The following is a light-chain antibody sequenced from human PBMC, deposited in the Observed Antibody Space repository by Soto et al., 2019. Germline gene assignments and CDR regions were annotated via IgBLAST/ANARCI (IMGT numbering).Light chain of an antibody. CDR1: SSNIGSNY. CDR2: RNN. Sequence: QSVLTQPPSASGTPGQRVTISCSGSSSNIGSNYVYWYQQLPGTAPKLLIYRNNQRPSGVPDRFSGSKSGTSASLAISGLRSEYEADYYCAAWDDSLSGREVFGGGTKVTVL. CDR3: AAWDDSLSGREV. J-gene: IGLJ2*01. V-gene: IGLV1-47*01.